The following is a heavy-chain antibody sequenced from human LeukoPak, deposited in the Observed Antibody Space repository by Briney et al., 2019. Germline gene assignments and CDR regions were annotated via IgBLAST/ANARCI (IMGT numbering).Heavy chain of an antibody. CDR2: IKTDGTYT. J-gene: IGHJ6*02. Sequence: PGGSMRLSCAASGFTFSRYWMHCVRQAPGKGLVWVSRIKTDGTYTPYADSVKGRFTISRDNAKSTLYLQMNALRGEDTAVYYCASEEGGLDVWGQGTTVTVSS. CDR1: GFTFSRYW. V-gene: IGHV3-74*01. CDR3: ASEEGGLDV.